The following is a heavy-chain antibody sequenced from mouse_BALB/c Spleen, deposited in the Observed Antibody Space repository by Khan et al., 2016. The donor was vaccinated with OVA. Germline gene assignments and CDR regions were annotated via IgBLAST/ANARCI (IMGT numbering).Heavy chain of an antibody. CDR1: GFSLTSYG. D-gene: IGHD1-3*01. CDR2: IWAGGST. Sequence: QMQLEESGPGLVAPSQSLSITCTVSGFSLTSYGVHWVRQPPGKGLEWLGVIWAGGSTNYNSALMSRLSISKDNSTSQVCLKMNSLQTDDTAMYYCARLEDIWGQGTTLTVSS. J-gene: IGHJ2*01. CDR3: ARLEDI. V-gene: IGHV2-9*02.